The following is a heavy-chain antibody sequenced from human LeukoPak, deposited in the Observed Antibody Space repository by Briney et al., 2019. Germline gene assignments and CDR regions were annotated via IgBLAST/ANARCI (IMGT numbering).Heavy chain of an antibody. CDR3: ARQWLVNG. CDR1: GFTFSSFA. Sequence: GGSLTLSCVASGFTFSSFAMAWVRQAPGKGLEWVASVIGDGRHKYYIESVKGHFTVSRDNSKNTVYLQMNSLRGEDTAVYYCARQWLVNGWGQGTRVTVSS. V-gene: IGHV3-23*01. D-gene: IGHD6-19*01. J-gene: IGHJ4*02. CDR2: VIGDGRHK.